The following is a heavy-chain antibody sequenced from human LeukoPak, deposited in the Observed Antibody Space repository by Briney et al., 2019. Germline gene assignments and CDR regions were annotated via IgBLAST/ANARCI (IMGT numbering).Heavy chain of an antibody. CDR2: IWYDGSNK. CDR1: GFTFSSYG. V-gene: IGHV3-33*01. CDR3: ASGGYCSGGSCYTSRFDP. Sequence: PGGSLRLSCAASGFTFSSYGMHWVRQAPGKGLEWVAVIWYDGSNKYYADSVKGRFTISRDNSKNTLYLQMNSLRAEDTAVYYCASGGYCSGGSCYTSRFDPWGQGTLVTVSS. D-gene: IGHD2-15*01. J-gene: IGHJ5*02.